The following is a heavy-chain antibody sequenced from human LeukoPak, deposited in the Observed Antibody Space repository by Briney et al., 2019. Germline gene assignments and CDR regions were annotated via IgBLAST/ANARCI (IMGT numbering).Heavy chain of an antibody. Sequence: PGGSLRLSCAASGFTFSSYAMSWVRQAPGKGLEWVSAISGSGAGTYYADSVKGRFTISRDNSKNTLYLQMNSLRAEDTAVYYCAKPSTSGIAAAGLKYWGQGTLVTASS. CDR1: GFTFSSYA. CDR3: AKPSTSGIAAAGLKY. CDR2: ISGSGAGT. J-gene: IGHJ4*02. V-gene: IGHV3-23*01. D-gene: IGHD6-13*01.